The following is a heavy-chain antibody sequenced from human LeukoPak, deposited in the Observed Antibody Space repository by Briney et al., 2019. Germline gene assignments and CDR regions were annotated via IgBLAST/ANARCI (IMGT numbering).Heavy chain of an antibody. Sequence: GASVKVSCKASGYTFTSYGISWVRQAPGQGLEWMGWIGAYNGNTNYAQKLQGRVTMTTDTSTSTAYMELRSLRSDDTAVYYCARGRAAAGILRFNWFDPWGQGTLVTVSS. V-gene: IGHV1-18*01. CDR1: GYTFTSYG. CDR3: ARGRAAAGILRFNWFDP. J-gene: IGHJ5*02. CDR2: IGAYNGNT. D-gene: IGHD6-13*01.